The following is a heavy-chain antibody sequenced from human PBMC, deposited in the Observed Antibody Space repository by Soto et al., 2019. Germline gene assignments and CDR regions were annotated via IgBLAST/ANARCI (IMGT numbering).Heavy chain of an antibody. Sequence: SETLSLTCAVYGGSFSGYYWSWIRQPPGKGLEWIGEINHSGSTNYNPSLKSRVTISVDTSKNQFSLKLSSVTAADTAVYYCARGLESGSYNYWGQGTLVTV. CDR2: INHSGST. V-gene: IGHV4-34*01. D-gene: IGHD3-10*01. CDR3: ARGLESGSYNY. J-gene: IGHJ4*02. CDR1: GGSFSGYY.